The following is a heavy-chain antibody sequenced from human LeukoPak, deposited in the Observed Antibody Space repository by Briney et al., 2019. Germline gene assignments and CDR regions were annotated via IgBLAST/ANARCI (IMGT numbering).Heavy chain of an antibody. J-gene: IGHJ4*02. Sequence: SETLSLTCTVSGGSISSYYWSWIRQPAGKGLEWIGRIYTSGSTNYNPSLKSRVTMSVDTSKNQFSLKLSSVTAADTAVYYCARGGYDFWSGYCTGMAFDYWRQGTLVTVSS. V-gene: IGHV4-4*07. CDR3: ARGGYDFWSGYCTGMAFDY. CDR2: IYTSGST. CDR1: GGSISSYY. D-gene: IGHD3-3*01.